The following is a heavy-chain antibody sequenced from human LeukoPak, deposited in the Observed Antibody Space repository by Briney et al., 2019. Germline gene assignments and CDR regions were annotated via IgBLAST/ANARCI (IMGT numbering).Heavy chain of an antibody. D-gene: IGHD3-3*01. CDR1: GYTFTSYG. V-gene: IGHV1-18*01. CDR2: ISAYNGNT. CDR3: ARTPQFGVVIIYWFDP. J-gene: IGHJ5*02. Sequence: GASVKVSCMASGYTFTSYGISWVRQAPGQGLEWMGWISAYNGNTNYAQKLQGRVTMTTDTSMSTAYMELRSLRSDDTAVYYCARTPQFGVVIIYWFDPWGQGTLVTVSS.